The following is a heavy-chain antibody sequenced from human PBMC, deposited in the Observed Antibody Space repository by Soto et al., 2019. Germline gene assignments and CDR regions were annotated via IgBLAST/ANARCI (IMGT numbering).Heavy chain of an antibody. CDR3: VSQRTSVLTQAYFDY. CDR1: GGSVSNSNYY. D-gene: IGHD2-8*01. Sequence: XETLSLTCTISGGSVSNSNYYWGWIRQSPGKGLEWIGSVYYRGRSYSKSSVKSRVTISVDTSKNQFSLNLNSVTASDTAVYFCVSQRTSVLTQAYFDYWGPGALVTVSS. J-gene: IGHJ4*02. CDR2: VYYRGRS. V-gene: IGHV4-39*01.